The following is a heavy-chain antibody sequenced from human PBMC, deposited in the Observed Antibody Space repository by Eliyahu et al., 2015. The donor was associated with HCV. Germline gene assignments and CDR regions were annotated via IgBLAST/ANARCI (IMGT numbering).Heavy chain of an antibody. D-gene: IGHD2-21*02. CDR3: AKGMVVTVPRLHYYATDV. CDR1: GASTSSSAYY. J-gene: IGHJ6*02. V-gene: IGHV4-31*03. CDR2: IDHSGNT. Sequence: QVQLQETGPGQVKPSQTLSLTCTVSGASTSSSAYYWNWIRHLPGKGLEWLGYIDHSGNTYFNPSLKSRITISLDTSQNQFSLKLTSLTAADTATYYCAKGMVVTVPRLHYYATDVWGQGITVAVSS.